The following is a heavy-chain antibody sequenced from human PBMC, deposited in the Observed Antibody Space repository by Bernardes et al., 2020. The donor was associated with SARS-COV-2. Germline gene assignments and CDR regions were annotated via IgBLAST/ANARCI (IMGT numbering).Heavy chain of an antibody. D-gene: IGHD3-3*01. Sequence: SETLSLTCTVSGGSISNSSYFWGWIRQPPGKGLEWIGSIYYSGSTYYNPSLKSRITISVDTSKNQFSLKLSSVTAADTAVYYCARDGDYDFWSGYYGYWGQGTLVTVSS. CDR1: GGSISNSSYF. CDR3: ARDGDYDFWSGYYGY. CDR2: IYYSGST. V-gene: IGHV4-39*07. J-gene: IGHJ4*02.